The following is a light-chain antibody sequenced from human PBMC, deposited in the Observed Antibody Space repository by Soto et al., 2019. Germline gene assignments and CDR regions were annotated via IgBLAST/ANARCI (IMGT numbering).Light chain of an antibody. J-gene: IGLJ3*02. V-gene: IGLV2-8*01. CDR2: EVT. Sequence: QSALTQPPSASGSPGQSVTISCTGTSSDVGRYNFVSWYQQHPGKAPKLLIYEVTQRPSGVPDRFSGSKSGNTASLTVSGLQAEDEADYYCSSYTSSSTLVFGGGTKLTVL. CDR3: SSYTSSSTLV. CDR1: SSDVGRYNF.